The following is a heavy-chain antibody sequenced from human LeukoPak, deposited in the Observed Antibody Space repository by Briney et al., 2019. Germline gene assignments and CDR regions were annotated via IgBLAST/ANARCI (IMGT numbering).Heavy chain of an antibody. CDR2: INSDGSST. D-gene: IGHD6-19*01. Sequence: GGSLRLSCVVFGFTFSSYSMHWVRQAPGKGLVCVSSINSDGSSTTYADSVKGRFTISRDNAKNTLSLQMNSLRADDTAVYYCAKDSMRRSGWYSLSVDYWGQGTLVTVPS. J-gene: IGHJ4*02. V-gene: IGHV3-74*01. CDR3: AKDSMRRSGWYSLSVDY. CDR1: GFTFSSYS.